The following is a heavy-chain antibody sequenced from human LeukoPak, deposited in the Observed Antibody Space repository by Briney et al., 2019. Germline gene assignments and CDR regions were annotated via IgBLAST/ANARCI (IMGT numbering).Heavy chain of an antibody. V-gene: IGHV4-59*01. CDR1: GGSISSYY. CDR3: ARGLNYDISYYYYMDV. D-gene: IGHD3-9*01. J-gene: IGHJ6*03. Sequence: SETLSLTCTVSGGSISSYYWSWIRQPPGKGLEWIGYIYYSGSTNYNPSLKSRVTISVDTSKNQFSLKLSSVTAADTAVYYCARGLNYDISYYYYMDVWGKGTTVTISS. CDR2: IYYSGST.